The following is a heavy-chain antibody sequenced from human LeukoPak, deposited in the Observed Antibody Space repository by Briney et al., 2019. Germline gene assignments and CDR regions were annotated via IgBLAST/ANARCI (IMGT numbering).Heavy chain of an antibody. CDR2: ISAYNGNT. J-gene: IGHJ4*02. Sequence: GASVKVSCKASGYTFTNFGISWVRQAPGQGLEWMGWISAYNGNTNYAQKLQGRVTMTTDTSTSTAYMELRSLRSDDTAVYYCARDSRVRDTAMAEIDYWGQGTLVTVSS. V-gene: IGHV1-18*01. CDR3: ARDSRVRDTAMAEIDY. CDR1: GYTFTNFG. D-gene: IGHD5-18*01.